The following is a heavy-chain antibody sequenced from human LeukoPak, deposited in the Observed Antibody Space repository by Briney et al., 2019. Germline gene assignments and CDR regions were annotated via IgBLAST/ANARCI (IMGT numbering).Heavy chain of an antibody. CDR1: GFTFSSYS. Sequence: GGSLRLSCAASGFTFSSYSMNWVRQAPGKGLEWVSYISSSSSTIYYADSVKGRFTISRDNAKNSLYLQMNSLRAEDTAVYYCARSLGSYYYYYYMDVWGKETTVTVSS. CDR3: ARSLGSYYYYYYMDV. D-gene: IGHD7-27*01. V-gene: IGHV3-48*01. J-gene: IGHJ6*03. CDR2: ISSSSSTI.